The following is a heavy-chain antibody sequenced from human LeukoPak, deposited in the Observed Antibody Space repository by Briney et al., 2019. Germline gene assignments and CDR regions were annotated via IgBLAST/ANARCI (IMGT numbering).Heavy chain of an antibody. CDR1: GFTFDDYA. D-gene: IGHD5-12*01. CDR3: AKVGYSGYID. Sequence: GGSLRLSCAASGFTFDDYAMHWVRHAPGKGLEWVSGISWNSGSIGYADSVKGRFTISRDNAKNSLYLQMNSLRAEDTALYYCAKVGYSGYIDWGQGTLVTVSS. J-gene: IGHJ4*02. V-gene: IGHV3-9*01. CDR2: ISWNSGSI.